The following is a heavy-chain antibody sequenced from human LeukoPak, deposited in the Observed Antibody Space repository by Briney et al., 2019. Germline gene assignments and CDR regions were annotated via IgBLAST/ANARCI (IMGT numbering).Heavy chain of an antibody. D-gene: IGHD2-21*01. Sequence: PGGSLRLSCAASGFSFSTSGMHWVRQAPGKGLEWVAFIRYDDSDKYYADSVSGGFTISIDNSKNTLYLQMHSLRPEDTAVYYCGPLIGGYWGQGARVTVSS. J-gene: IGHJ4*02. CDR2: IRYDDSDK. CDR3: GPLIGGY. V-gene: IGHV3-30*02. CDR1: GFSFSTSG.